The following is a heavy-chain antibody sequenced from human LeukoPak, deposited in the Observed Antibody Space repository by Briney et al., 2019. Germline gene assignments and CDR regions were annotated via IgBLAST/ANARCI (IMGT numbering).Heavy chain of an antibody. V-gene: IGHV3-30-3*01. CDR2: ISYDGSDK. CDR3: ARDLVECGGGSCPTQGAYGMDV. Sequence: GGSLRLSCAASAFTFSNYAMHWVRQAPGKGLEWVAVISYDGSDKNYADSVKGRFTISRDNSENTPYLQMNSLRAEDTAVYYCARDLVECGGGSCPTQGAYGMDVWGQGTTVTISS. D-gene: IGHD2-15*01. CDR1: AFTFSNYA. J-gene: IGHJ6*02.